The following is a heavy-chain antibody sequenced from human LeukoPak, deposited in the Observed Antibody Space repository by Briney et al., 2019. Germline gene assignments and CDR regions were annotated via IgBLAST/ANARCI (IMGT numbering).Heavy chain of an antibody. CDR3: ARVMSIAVDNWFDP. CDR2: IKPKNGDT. CDR1: GYAFNGVY. D-gene: IGHD6-19*01. J-gene: IGHJ5*02. Sequence: AWVQVSFKASGYAFNGVYIKWEGTATGQGKEWMGWIKPKNGDTHYAQDFLGRVTMTRDTSISTAYMELSRLTSDDTAVYYCARVMSIAVDNWFDPWGQGTLVTVSS. V-gene: IGHV1-2*02.